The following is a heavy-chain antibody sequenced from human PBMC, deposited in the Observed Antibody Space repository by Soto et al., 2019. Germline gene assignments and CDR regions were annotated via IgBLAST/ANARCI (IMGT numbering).Heavy chain of an antibody. Sequence: GGSLRLSCAASGFTFSSYAMSWVRQAPGKGLEWVSVISGIGGSSYYAASVKGRFTISRDNSKNTLFLQMNGLRAEDTAVYYCAKVTKRAAAGRYEYYKYGMDVWGQGTTVTVSS. CDR1: GFTFSSYA. J-gene: IGHJ6*02. CDR3: AKVTKRAAAGRYEYYKYGMDV. CDR2: ISGIGGSS. D-gene: IGHD6-13*01. V-gene: IGHV3-23*01.